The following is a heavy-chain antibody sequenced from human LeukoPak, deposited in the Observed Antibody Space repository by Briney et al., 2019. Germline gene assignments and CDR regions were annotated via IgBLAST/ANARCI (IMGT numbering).Heavy chain of an antibody. CDR3: ARQYYYDSSFDY. CDR2: IYYSGST. V-gene: IGHV4-59*08. J-gene: IGHJ4*02. Sequence: SETLSLTCTVSGGSISSSYWSWIRQPPGKGLGWIGYIYYSGSTNYNPSPKSPVTISVDTSKSQCPLKLSSVTAADTAVYYCARQYYYDSSFDYWGQGTLVTVSS. CDR1: GGSISSSY. D-gene: IGHD3-22*01.